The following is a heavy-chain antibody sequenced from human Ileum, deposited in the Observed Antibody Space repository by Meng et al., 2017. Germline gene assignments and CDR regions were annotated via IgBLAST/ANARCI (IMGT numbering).Heavy chain of an antibody. J-gene: IGHJ4*02. CDR1: TFTSRA. Sequence: VRLVHSGAEVKRLGASWRVSCNTFTSRALQWARKAAGQRLEWMGWIIAGSGSTRYSQKFQGRITITRDTSANIAYMDLSSLRFEDTAVYYCVREDSSGYWAYWGQGTLVTVSS. CDR3: VREDSSGYWAY. D-gene: IGHD3-22*01. CDR2: IIAGSGST. V-gene: IGHV1-3*01.